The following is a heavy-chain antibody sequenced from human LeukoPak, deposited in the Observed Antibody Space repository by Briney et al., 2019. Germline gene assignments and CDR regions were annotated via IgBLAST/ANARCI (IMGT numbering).Heavy chain of an antibody. CDR1: GFTFSSYA. Sequence: GGSLRLSCAASGFTFSSYAMSWVRQAPGKGLEWVPVISGSGGSTYYADSVKGRFTISRDNSKNTLYLQMNSLRVEDTAVYYCAKDDVTSGSLYYFDYWGQGTLVTVSS. CDR3: AKDDVTSGSLYYFDY. J-gene: IGHJ4*02. V-gene: IGHV3-23*01. D-gene: IGHD1-26*01. CDR2: ISGSGGST.